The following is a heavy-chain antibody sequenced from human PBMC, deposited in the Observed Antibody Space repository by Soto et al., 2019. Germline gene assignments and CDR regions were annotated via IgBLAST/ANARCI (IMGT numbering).Heavy chain of an antibody. D-gene: IGHD3-16*01. CDR1: GGSINSYY. V-gene: IGHV4-59*01. J-gene: IGHJ5*01. Sequence: PSETLSLTCTVSGGSINSYYWSWIRQPPGKGLEWIAYIYNNGTTNSNPSLKSRVTISLDTSKNQFYLELTSVTAADTAVYYCTRGHWALDSWAQGTLVTV. CDR3: TRGHWALDS. CDR2: IYNNGTT.